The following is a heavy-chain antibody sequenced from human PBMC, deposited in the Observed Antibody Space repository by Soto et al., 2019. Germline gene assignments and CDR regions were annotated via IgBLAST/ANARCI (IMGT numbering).Heavy chain of an antibody. CDR2: ISAYNGNT. CDR3: ARTYSGYDESWFDP. J-gene: IGHJ5*02. D-gene: IGHD5-12*01. Sequence: ASVKVSCKASGYTFTSYGIGWVRQAPGQGLEWMGWISAYNGNTNYAQKLQGRVTMTTDTSTSTAYMELRSLRSDDTAVYYCARTYSGYDESWFDPWGQGTLVTVSS. V-gene: IGHV1-18*04. CDR1: GYTFTSYG.